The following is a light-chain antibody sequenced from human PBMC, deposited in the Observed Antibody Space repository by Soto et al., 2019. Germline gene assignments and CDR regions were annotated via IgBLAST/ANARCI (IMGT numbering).Light chain of an antibody. J-gene: IGKJ1*01. Sequence: DIQMTQSPSTLSASVGDRVTITCRASQSISSWLAWYQQKPGKAPKLLIYKASSLESGVPSRFSGSGSGTEFTLTISSLQPDYFATYYCQQYNSYRTFGQGTKVEMK. CDR2: KAS. CDR3: QQYNSYRT. V-gene: IGKV1-5*03. CDR1: QSISSW.